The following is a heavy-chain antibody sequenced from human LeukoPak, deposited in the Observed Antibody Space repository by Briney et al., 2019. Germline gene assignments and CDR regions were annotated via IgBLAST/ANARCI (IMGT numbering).Heavy chain of an antibody. CDR3: ARAYDILTGSIYYYYGMDV. V-gene: IGHV1-46*01. D-gene: IGHD3-9*01. J-gene: IGHJ6*02. CDR2: INPSGGST. Sequence: GASVKVSCKASRYTFTSYYMHWVRQAPGQGLEWMGIINPSGGSTSYAQKFQGRVTMTRDTSTSTVYMELSSLRSEDTAVYYCARAYDILTGSIYYYYGMDVWGQGTTVTVSS. CDR1: RYTFTSYY.